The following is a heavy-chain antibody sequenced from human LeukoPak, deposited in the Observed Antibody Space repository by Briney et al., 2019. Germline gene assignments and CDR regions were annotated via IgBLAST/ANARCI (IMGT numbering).Heavy chain of an antibody. CDR2: LSHDGNNE. Sequence: GRSLRLSCAASGFTLSSYGMHWVRQAPGKGLEWVAALSHDGNNEFYADSVKGRFTISRDNSKSTLYLQMNSLRAGDTATFYCAKDNYYGSSAVIDYWGQGALVTVSS. J-gene: IGHJ4*02. D-gene: IGHD3-22*01. V-gene: IGHV3-30*18. CDR1: GFTLSSYG. CDR3: AKDNYYGSSAVIDY.